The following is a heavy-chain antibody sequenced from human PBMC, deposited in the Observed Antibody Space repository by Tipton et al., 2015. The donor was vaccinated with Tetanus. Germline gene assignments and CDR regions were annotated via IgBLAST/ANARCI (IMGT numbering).Heavy chain of an antibody. CDR2: ISSSSSYI. CDR3: ARPFSGYLKPEMVVPDY. CDR1: GFTFSSYS. D-gene: IGHD3-22*01. V-gene: IGHV3-21*01. Sequence: LSLTCAASGFTFSSYSMNWVRQAPGKGLEWVSSISSSSSYIYYADSVKGRFTISRDNAKNSLYLQMNSLRAEDTAVYYCARPFSGYLKPEMVVPDYWGQGTLVTVSS. J-gene: IGHJ4*02.